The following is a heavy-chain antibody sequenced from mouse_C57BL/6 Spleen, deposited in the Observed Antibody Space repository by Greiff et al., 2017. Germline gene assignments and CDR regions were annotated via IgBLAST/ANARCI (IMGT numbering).Heavy chain of an antibody. V-gene: IGHV1-82*01. CDR3: ARDYGSSYHYAMDY. D-gene: IGHD1-1*01. J-gene: IGHJ4*01. CDR2: IYPGDGDT. Sequence: VQLQQSGPELVKPGASVKISCKASGYAFSSSWMNWVKQRPGKGLEWIGRIYPGDGDTNYNGKFKGKATLTADKSSSTAYMQLSSLTSEDSAVYFCARDYGSSYHYAMDYWGQGTSVTVSS. CDR1: GYAFSSSW.